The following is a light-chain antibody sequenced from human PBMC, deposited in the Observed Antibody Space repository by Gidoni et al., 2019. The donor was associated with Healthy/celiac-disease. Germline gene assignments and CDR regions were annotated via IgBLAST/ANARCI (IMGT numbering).Light chain of an antibody. CDR3: QQSYSTPWT. CDR1: QSISSY. V-gene: IGKV1-39*01. CDR2: AAS. Sequence: DIQMTQAPSSLSASVGDRVTIPCRASQSISSYLNWYQQKPGKAPKLLIYAASSLQSGVPSRFSGSGSGTAFTLTISSLQPEDFATYYCQQSYSTPWTFGQXTKVEIK. J-gene: IGKJ1*01.